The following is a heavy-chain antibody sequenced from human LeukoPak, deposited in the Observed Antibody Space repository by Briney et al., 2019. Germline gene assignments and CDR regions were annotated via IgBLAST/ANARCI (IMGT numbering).Heavy chain of an antibody. V-gene: IGHV3-30*18. CDR1: GFTFSSYG. Sequence: PGGSLRLSCAASGFTFSSYGMHWVRQAPGKGLEWVAVISYDGSNKYYADSVKGRFTISRDNSKNTLYLQMNSLRAEDTAVYYCAQGGPASGSYYASHDYWGQGTLVTVSS. D-gene: IGHD1-26*01. CDR3: AQGGPASGSYYASHDY. CDR2: ISYDGSNK. J-gene: IGHJ4*02.